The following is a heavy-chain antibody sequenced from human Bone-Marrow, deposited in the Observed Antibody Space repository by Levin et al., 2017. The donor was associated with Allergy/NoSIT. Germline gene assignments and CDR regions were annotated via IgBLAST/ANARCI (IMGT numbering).Heavy chain of an antibody. CDR2: ISGSSTTI. V-gene: IGHV3-48*02. Sequence: GGSLRLSCVASGFTFSTYSMNWVRQTPGKGLEWLSFISGSSTTIYYADSMEGRFTISRDNAKNSLYLQMNSLRDADTAVYYCARDKAGADYYYGMDVWGQGTTVTVSS. J-gene: IGHJ6*02. CDR1: GFTFSTYS. CDR3: ARDKAGADYYYGMDV. D-gene: IGHD6-13*01.